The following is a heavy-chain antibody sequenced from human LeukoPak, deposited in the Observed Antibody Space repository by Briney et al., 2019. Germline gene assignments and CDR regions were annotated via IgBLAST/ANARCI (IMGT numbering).Heavy chain of an antibody. CDR3: ARARKLYDSSGYYANYFDY. D-gene: IGHD3-22*01. CDR1: GGSISSYY. J-gene: IGHJ4*02. Sequence: SETLSLTCTVSGGSISSYYWSWIRQPPGKGLEWIGYIYYSGSTNYNPSLKSRVTISVDTSKNQFSLKLSSVTAADTAVYYCARARKLYDSSGYYANYFDYWGQGTLVTVSS. V-gene: IGHV4-59*01. CDR2: IYYSGST.